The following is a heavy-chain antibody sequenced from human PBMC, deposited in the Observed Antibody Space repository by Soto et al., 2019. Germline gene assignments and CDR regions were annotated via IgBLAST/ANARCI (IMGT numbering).Heavy chain of an antibody. Sequence: ASVKVSCKASGYTFTSYYMHWVRQAPGQGLEWMGIINPSGGSTSYAQKFQGRVTMTRDTSTSTVYMELSSLRSEDTAVYYCARDGGYYYDSSGYVDAFDIWGQGTMVTVS. CDR3: ARDGGYYYDSSGYVDAFDI. CDR1: GYTFTSYY. D-gene: IGHD3-22*01. V-gene: IGHV1-46*01. CDR2: INPSGGST. J-gene: IGHJ3*02.